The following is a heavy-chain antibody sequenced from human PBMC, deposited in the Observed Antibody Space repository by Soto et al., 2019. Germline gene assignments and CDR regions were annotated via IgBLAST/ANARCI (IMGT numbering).Heavy chain of an antibody. CDR2: ISYDGSNK. J-gene: IGHJ3*02. V-gene: IGHV3-30*18. CDR3: AKDYVLLWFGEFDAFDI. CDR1: GFTFSSDG. D-gene: IGHD3-10*01. Sequence: PGGSLRLSCAASGFTFSSDGMHWVRQAPGKGLEWVAVISYDGSNKYYADSVKGRFTISRDNSKNTLYLQMNSLRAEDTAVYYCAKDYVLLWFGEFDAFDIWGQGTMVSVSS.